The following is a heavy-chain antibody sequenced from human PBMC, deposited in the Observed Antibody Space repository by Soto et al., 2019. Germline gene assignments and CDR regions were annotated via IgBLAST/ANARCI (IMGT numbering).Heavy chain of an antibody. CDR3: ARDPSIMTFGGRTYYFDY. D-gene: IGHD3-16*01. CDR2: IWYDGSDK. CDR1: GFSFSNYG. Sequence: QVQLVESGGGVVQPGRSLRLSCAASGFSFSNYGMHWLRQAPGKGLEWVAVIWYDGSDKYYADSVKGRFTISRDKSKNPLYLQMSSLGAEDTAVYYCARDPSIMTFGGRTYYFDYWGQGTLVTVSS. V-gene: IGHV3-33*01. J-gene: IGHJ4*02.